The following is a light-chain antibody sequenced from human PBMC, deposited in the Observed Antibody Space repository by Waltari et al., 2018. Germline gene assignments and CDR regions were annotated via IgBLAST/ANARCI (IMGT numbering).Light chain of an antibody. V-gene: IGKV3-11*01. CDR1: QSVSSY. J-gene: IGKJ5*01. CDR3: QQRANWPIT. Sequence: EIVFTQSPATLSLSQGEGATLLCRASQSVSSYLIWYQQKPGQAPRLLTDDAFNRATVIPARFSGSGSGTDFTLTISSLEPEDFAVYYCQQRANWPITFGQGTRLEIK. CDR2: DAF.